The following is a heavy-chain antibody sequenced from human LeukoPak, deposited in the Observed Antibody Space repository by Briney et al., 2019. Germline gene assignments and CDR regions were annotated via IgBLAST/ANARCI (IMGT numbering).Heavy chain of an antibody. V-gene: IGHV3-7*04. D-gene: IGHD2-21*01. CDR2: IKQDGSEK. CDR1: GSNSSSYW. Sequence: GGSLRLSCVASGSNSSSYWMNWVRQAPGKGLEWVANIKQDGSEKYYVDSVKGRFTISRDNAKNSLYLQMNSLRAEDTATYYCAGDLGYLAYFDLWGRGTLVTVSS. CDR3: AGDLGYLAYFDL. J-gene: IGHJ2*01.